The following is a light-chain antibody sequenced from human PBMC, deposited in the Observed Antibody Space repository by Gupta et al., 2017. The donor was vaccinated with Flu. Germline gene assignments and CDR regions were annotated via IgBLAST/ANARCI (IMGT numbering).Light chain of an antibody. J-gene: IGKJ1*01. V-gene: IGKV1-5*03. Sequence: PSTLSASVGDRVTITCRASQSISIWLAWFQKKPGKSPKPLIYKASDLESGVPSRFSGSGSGTEFSLTISRLQPDDFATYYCQQDKSYPWTFGQGTKVEIK. CDR3: QQDKSYPWT. CDR2: KAS. CDR1: QSISIW.